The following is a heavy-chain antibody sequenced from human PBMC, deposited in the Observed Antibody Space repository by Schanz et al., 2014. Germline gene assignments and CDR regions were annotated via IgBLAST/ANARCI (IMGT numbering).Heavy chain of an antibody. CDR2: ISHDGYST. Sequence: EVQLLESGGGLVQPGGSLRLSCAASGFTFSSYAMSWVRQAPGKGLEYVSAISHDGYSTYYADSVKGRFTISSDNSKSTLYLQMSSLRAEDTAVYYCAKSQGSSFDSWGQGTLVTVSS. CDR3: AKSQGSSFDS. CDR1: GFTFSSYA. V-gene: IGHV3-23*01. D-gene: IGHD6-13*01. J-gene: IGHJ4*02.